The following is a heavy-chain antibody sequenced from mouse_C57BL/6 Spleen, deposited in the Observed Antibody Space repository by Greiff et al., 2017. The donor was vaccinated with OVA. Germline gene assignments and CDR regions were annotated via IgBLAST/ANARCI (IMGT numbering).Heavy chain of an antibody. CDR1: GYTFTSYW. J-gene: IGHJ3*01. Sequence: EVQLQQSGTVLARPGASVKMSCKTSGYTFTSYWMHWVKQRPGQGLEWIGAIYPGNSDTSYNPKFKGKAKLTAVTSASTAYMELSSLTNEDSAVYYCTSPGYYSNYRFAYWGQGTLVTVSA. D-gene: IGHD2-5*01. CDR3: TSPGYYSNYRFAY. CDR2: IYPGNSDT. V-gene: IGHV1-5*01.